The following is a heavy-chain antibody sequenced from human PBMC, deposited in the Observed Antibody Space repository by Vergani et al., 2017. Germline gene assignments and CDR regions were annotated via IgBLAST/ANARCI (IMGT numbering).Heavy chain of an antibody. D-gene: IGHD3-10*01. J-gene: IGHJ3*02. Sequence: QITLKESGPTLVKPTQTLTLTCTFFGFSLSTSGVGVGWIRQPPGKALEWLALIYWDDDKRYSPSLKSRLTSTKYTSKNQVVLTMTNMDPVDTATHYCAHLWFGELSTHDAVDIWGQGTMVTGSS. CDR3: AHLWFGELSTHDAVDI. V-gene: IGHV2-5*02. CDR1: GFSLSTSGVG. CDR2: IYWDDDK.